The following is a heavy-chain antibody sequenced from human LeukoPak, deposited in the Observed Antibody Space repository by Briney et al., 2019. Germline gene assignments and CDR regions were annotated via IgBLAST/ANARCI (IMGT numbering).Heavy chain of an antibody. Sequence: AASVKVSRKASGYTFTSYYMHWVRQAPGQGLEWMGIINPSGGSTSYAQKFQGRVTMTRDTSTSTVYMELSSLRSEDTAVYYCAKGRDYYDSSGYLPPVDYWGQGTLVTVSS. D-gene: IGHD3-22*01. CDR2: INPSGGST. CDR1: GYTFTSYY. V-gene: IGHV1-46*01. CDR3: AKGRDYYDSSGYLPPVDY. J-gene: IGHJ4*02.